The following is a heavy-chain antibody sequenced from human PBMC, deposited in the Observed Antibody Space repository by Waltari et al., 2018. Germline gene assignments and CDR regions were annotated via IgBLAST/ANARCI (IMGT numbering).Heavy chain of an antibody. CDR1: GFTFSSHG. CDR2: IRFDGSNE. J-gene: IGHJ6*03. V-gene: IGHV3-30*02. CDR3: TKGPTCGGDCPHYYYYYHMDV. Sequence: QVQLVESGGGVVQPGGSLRLSGAASGFTFSSHGMHWVRQAPGKGLEWVAYIRFDGSNEYYADSVKGRFTISRDNSKNTLYLEMNSLRAGDTAVYYCTKGPTCGGDCPHYYYYYHMDVWGKGTTVTVSS. D-gene: IGHD2-21*01.